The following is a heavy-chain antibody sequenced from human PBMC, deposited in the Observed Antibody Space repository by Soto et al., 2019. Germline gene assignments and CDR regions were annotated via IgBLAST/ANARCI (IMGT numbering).Heavy chain of an antibody. D-gene: IGHD2-2*01. CDR3: AVRSTYSHYYYAMDV. CDR2: IIPIFGTP. CDR1: GGTFTSYG. V-gene: IGHV1-69*13. Sequence: GASVKVSCKASGGTFTSYGIGWVRQAPGQGPELMGGIIPIFGTPNYAPKFRGRVTITADESTSTTYTEVTSLRSEDTAVYYCAVRSTYSHYYYAMDVWGQGTTVTVSS. J-gene: IGHJ6*02.